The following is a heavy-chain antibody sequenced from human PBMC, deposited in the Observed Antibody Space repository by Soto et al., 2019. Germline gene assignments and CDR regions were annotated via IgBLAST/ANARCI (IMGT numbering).Heavy chain of an antibody. CDR1: GGTFSSYA. D-gene: IGHD4-17*01. J-gene: IGHJ4*02. CDR3: AGRGLRVRYFDY. CDR2: IIPIFGTA. V-gene: IGHV1-69*01. Sequence: QVQLVQSGAEVKKPGSSVKVSCKASGGTFSSYAISWVRQAPGQGLEWMGGIIPIFGTANYAQKFQGRVTIPADESTSTAYMELSSLISEDTAVYYCAGRGLRVRYFDYWGQGTLVTVSS.